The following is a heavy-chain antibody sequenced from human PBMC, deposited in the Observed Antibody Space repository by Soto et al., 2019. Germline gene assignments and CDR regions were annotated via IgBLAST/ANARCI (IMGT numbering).Heavy chain of an antibody. CDR1: GFTFSSYG. V-gene: IGHV3-33*01. Sequence: GSLRLSCAASGFTFSSYGMHWVRQAPGKGLEWVAVIWYDGSNKYYADSVKGRFTISRDNSKNTLYLQMNSLRAEDTAVYYCARDRSFYDILTIPFDYWGQGTLVTVSS. J-gene: IGHJ4*02. CDR3: ARDRSFYDILTIPFDY. CDR2: IWYDGSNK. D-gene: IGHD3-9*01.